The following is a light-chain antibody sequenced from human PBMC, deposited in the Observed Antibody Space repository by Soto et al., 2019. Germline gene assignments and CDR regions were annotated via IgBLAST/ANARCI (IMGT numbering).Light chain of an antibody. J-gene: IGKJ1*01. CDR1: QSISSW. CDR3: QQYNHYPWT. Sequence: DIQMTQSPSTLSASVGDRVTITCRASQSISSWLAWYQQKPGKAPKLLIYKASSLESGVPSRFSGSESGTEFTLTISSLQPDDFATYYCQQYNHYPWTFGHGTKVEIK. V-gene: IGKV1-5*03. CDR2: KAS.